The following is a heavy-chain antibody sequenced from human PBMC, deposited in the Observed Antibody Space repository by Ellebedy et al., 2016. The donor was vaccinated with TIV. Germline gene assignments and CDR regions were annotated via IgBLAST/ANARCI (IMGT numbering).Heavy chain of an antibody. CDR1: GGTFSSYA. CDR2: IIPLLGTA. V-gene: IGHV1-69*04. D-gene: IGHD2-2*01. CDR3: ARLPCGSTSCGGAAFDI. J-gene: IGHJ3*02. Sequence: SVKVSXXASGGTFSSYAICWVRQAPGQGLEWVGRIIPLLGTANYAQKLQGRVTMTRDTSTSTAYMELWSLRSDDTAVYYCARLPCGSTSCGGAAFDIWGQGTMVTVSS.